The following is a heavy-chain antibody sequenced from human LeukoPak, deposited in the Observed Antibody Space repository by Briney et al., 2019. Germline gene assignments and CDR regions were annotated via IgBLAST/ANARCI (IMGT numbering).Heavy chain of an antibody. D-gene: IGHD6-19*01. V-gene: IGHV4-4*07. J-gene: IGHJ3*02. CDR3: ARDRHSSGYAFDI. Sequence: SETLSLTCTVSGGSISSYFWSWIRQPAGKGLEWIGRIYASGNTNYNSSLKSRLTLSIDTSKNQFSLRLSSVTAADTAVYYCARDRHSSGYAFDIWGQGTMVTVSS. CDR2: IYASGNT. CDR1: GGSISSYF.